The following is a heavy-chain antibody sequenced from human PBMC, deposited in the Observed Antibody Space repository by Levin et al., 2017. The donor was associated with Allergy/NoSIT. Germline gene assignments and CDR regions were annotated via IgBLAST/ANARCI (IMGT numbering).Heavy chain of an antibody. J-gene: IGHJ1*01. D-gene: IGHD6-19*01. CDR3: PILGAEQWLGHGY. V-gene: IGHV3-23*01. CDR1: GFSFPSYA. CDR2: ITGDSVST. Sequence: GESLKISCTASGFSFPSYAMSWVRQAPGKGLEWVASITGDSVSTYYADSVKGRFAIFRDNSKTTVYLQMSSLRAEDTAIYYCPILGAEQWLGHGYWGPGTLVTVSS.